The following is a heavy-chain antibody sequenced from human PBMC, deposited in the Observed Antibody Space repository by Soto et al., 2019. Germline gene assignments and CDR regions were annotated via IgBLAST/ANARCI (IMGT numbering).Heavy chain of an antibody. Sequence: QITLKESGPPLVKPTQTLTLTCTFSGFSLTTSGVGVGWIRQPPGKALEWLALIYWDDDKSYSPSLQSRLTITKDTSRNQVVLTMTNMDPADTATDSCAHRDGFVEVDSWGQGTLVTVSS. J-gene: IGHJ5*01. D-gene: IGHD2-2*03. CDR1: GFSLTTSGVG. V-gene: IGHV2-5*02. CDR2: IYWDDDK. CDR3: AHRDGFVEVDS.